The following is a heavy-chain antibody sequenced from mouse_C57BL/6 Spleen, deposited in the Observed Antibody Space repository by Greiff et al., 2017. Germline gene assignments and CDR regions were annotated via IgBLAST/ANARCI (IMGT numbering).Heavy chain of an antibody. CDR1: GFTFSDYY. CDR3: ARPSQNYYGSSYPPYWYFDV. CDR2: ISNGGGST. D-gene: IGHD1-1*01. Sequence: EVKLLESGGGLVQPGGSLKLSCAASGFTFSDYYMYWVRQTPEKRLEWVAYISNGGGSTYYPDTVKGRFTISRDNAKNTLYLQMSRLKSEDTAMYYCARPSQNYYGSSYPPYWYFDVWGTGTTVTVSS. J-gene: IGHJ1*03. V-gene: IGHV5-12*01.